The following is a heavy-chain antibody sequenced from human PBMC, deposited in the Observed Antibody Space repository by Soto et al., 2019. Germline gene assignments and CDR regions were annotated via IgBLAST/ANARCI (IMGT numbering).Heavy chain of an antibody. D-gene: IGHD3-3*01. CDR2: IWYDGSNK. CDR3: ARGDLYFGFLEWLPYTRRYYFDY. Sequence: GGALRLSCAGSGFTFCRYCLRWVRPGPGKGLGWGGGIWYDGSNKYYADSVKGRFTISRDNSKNTLYLQMNSLRAEDTAVYYCARGDLYFGFLEWLPYTRRYYFDYWGQGTLVTVSS. CDR1: GFTFCRYC. J-gene: IGHJ4*02. V-gene: IGHV3-33*01.